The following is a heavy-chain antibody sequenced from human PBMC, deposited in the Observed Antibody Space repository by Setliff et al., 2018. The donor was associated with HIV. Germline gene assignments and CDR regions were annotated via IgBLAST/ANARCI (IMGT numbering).Heavy chain of an antibody. CDR3: AREPTYYYDSSGPHDAFDI. V-gene: IGHV3-30*03. D-gene: IGHD3-22*01. J-gene: IGHJ3*02. CDR2: ISYDGGIK. Sequence: GGSLRLSCVASGVTFSSYWMGWVRQASGKGLEWVAIISYDGGIKNYADSVKGRFTISRDNSKNTLYLQMNSLRPEDTAVYYCAREPTYYYDSSGPHDAFDIWGQGTMVTVSS. CDR1: GVTFSSYW.